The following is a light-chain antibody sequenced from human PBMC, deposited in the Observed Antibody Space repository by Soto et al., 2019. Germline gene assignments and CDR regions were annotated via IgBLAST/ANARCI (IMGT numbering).Light chain of an antibody. CDR1: QSISSY. V-gene: IGKV1-39*01. Sequence: DIQMTQSPSSLSASVGDRVTITCRASQSISSYLNWYQQKPGKAPKLLIYAASSLQSGVPSRFSGSGSGTDFPLTISSLQPEDFATYYCQQSYSTGFTFGPGTKVDIK. CDR2: AAS. J-gene: IGKJ3*01. CDR3: QQSYSTGFT.